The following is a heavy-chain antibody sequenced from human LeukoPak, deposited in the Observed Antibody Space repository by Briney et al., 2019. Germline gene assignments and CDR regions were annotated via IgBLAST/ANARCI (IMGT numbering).Heavy chain of an antibody. CDR3: ARGGLVGSDRGWFGP. CDR1: GDSVASNIAG. V-gene: IGHV6-1*01. D-gene: IGHD2-15*01. Sequence: SQTLSLTCAISGDSVASNIAGWSWIRQSPSRGLEWLGRTYYRSKWYIDYAESVKGRISINPDTSKNQFSLQLNSVTPEDTAVYYCARGGLVGSDRGWFGPWGQGTRVTVSS. CDR2: TYYRSKWYI. J-gene: IGHJ5*02.